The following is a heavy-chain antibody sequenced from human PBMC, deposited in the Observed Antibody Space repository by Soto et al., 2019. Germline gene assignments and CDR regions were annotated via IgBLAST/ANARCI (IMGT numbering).Heavy chain of an antibody. CDR2: TFNYAGRL. CDR1: GFALSSYS. D-gene: IGHD2-15*01. CDR3: AREEGYFGAGYCFRGAFDL. V-gene: IGHV3-21*01. J-gene: IGHJ3*01. Sequence: EVQLVESGGRLVKPGGSLRLSCAVSGFALSSYSIAWVRQAPGKGLEWVSFTFNYAGRLYYADSVKGRFAISRDDAKKSVYLQMSRLRAQARAVYYCAREEGYFGAGYCFRGAFDLWGPGTVVTVSS.